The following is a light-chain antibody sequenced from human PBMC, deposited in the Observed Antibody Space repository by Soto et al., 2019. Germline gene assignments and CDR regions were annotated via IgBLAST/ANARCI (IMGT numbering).Light chain of an antibody. CDR2: DAS. J-gene: IGKJ2*01. CDR3: QQYESYPYT. CDR1: QSIQTW. V-gene: IGKV1-5*01. Sequence: DIQMTQSPSTLSASVGDIVTISCRASQSIQTWLAWYQQRPGKAPNLLIFDASDLASGVSSRFSGSGSGAEFTLTISSLQAEDFATYYCQQYESYPYTFGRGTRLEIK.